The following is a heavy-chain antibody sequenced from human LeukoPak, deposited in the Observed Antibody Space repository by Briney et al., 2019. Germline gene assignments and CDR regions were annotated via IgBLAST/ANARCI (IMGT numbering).Heavy chain of an antibody. Sequence: SETLSLTCTVSGGSISSYYWSWIRQPPGKGLEWIGYIYYSGSTNYNPSLKSRVTISVDTSKNQFSLKLSSVTAADTAVYYCARDANLYYYDSSGYYWSYFDYWGQGTLVIVSS. J-gene: IGHJ4*02. V-gene: IGHV4-59*01. CDR3: ARDANLYYYDSSGYYWSYFDY. D-gene: IGHD3-22*01. CDR1: GGSISSYY. CDR2: IYYSGST.